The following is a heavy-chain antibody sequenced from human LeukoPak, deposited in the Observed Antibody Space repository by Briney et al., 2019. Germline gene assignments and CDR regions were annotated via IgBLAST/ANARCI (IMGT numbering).Heavy chain of an antibody. CDR1: GFTFSSYG. CDR2: IRYDETNK. CDR3: EKGPGYCSGGSCRGDAFDI. J-gene: IGHJ3*02. Sequence: GGSLRLSCAASGFTFSSYGMHWVRQAPGKGLEWVAFIRYDETNKYYADSVKGRFTISRDNSKNTLSLQMSSLRAEDTAVYYCEKGPGYCSGGSCRGDAFDIWGQGTMVTVSS. V-gene: IGHV3-30*02. D-gene: IGHD2-15*01.